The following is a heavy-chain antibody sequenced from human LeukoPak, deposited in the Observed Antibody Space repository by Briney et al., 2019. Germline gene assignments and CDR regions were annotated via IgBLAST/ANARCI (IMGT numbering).Heavy chain of an antibody. V-gene: IGHV4-61*08. CDR2: IYYSGST. J-gene: IGHJ4*02. CDR1: GGSISSGGHY. CDR3: ARGPAWYFNY. Sequence: SETLSLTCAVSGGSISSGGHYWSWIRQPPGKGLEWIGYIYYSGSTNYNPSLMSRATISEDTSKNQFSLKLSSVTAADTAIYYCARGPAWYFNYWGQGTLVTVSS.